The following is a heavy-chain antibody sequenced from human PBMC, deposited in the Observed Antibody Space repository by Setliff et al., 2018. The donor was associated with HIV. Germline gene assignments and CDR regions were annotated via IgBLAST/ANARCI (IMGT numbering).Heavy chain of an antibody. V-gene: IGHV4-39*07. Sequence: SETLSLTCTVSGGSISSSSYYWGWIRQPPGKGLEWIGEIYHSGSTNYNPSLKSRVTISVDTSKNQFSLKLSSVTAADTAVYYCARGLRVYDSSGYYYRDYYYYYMDVWGKGTTVTVSS. J-gene: IGHJ6*03. CDR2: IYHSGST. CDR1: GGSISSSSYY. CDR3: ARGLRVYDSSGYYYRDYYYYYMDV. D-gene: IGHD3-22*01.